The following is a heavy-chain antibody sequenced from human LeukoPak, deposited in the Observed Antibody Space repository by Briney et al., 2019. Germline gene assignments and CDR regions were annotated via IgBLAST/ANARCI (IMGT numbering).Heavy chain of an antibody. V-gene: IGHV3-48*03. J-gene: IGHJ6*02. CDR2: IASGGGANR. CDR3: ARIGTTTRGPAGLDV. CDR1: GFTFSSYE. D-gene: IGHD2/OR15-2a*01. Sequence: GGSLTLSCAASGFTFSSYEMNWVRQAPGKGLEWVSYIASGGGANRFYSESVKGRFTISRDNAKSSLYLHMNSLRAEDTGVYYCARIGTTTRGPAGLDVWGQGTTVTVSS.